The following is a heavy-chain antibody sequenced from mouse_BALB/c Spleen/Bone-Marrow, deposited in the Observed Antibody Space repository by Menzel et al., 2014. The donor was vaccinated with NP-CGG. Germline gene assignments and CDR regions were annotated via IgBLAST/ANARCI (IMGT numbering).Heavy chain of an antibody. CDR1: GFSLTSYG. Sequence: QVQLQHSGPGLVAPSQSLSIPCTVSGFSLTSYGVHWVRQPPGKVLEWLGVIWAGGSTNYNSALMSRLSISKDNSKSQVFLKMNSLQTDDTAMYYCARGSYYEGAMDYWVQGTSVTVSS. CDR3: ARGSYYEGAMDY. V-gene: IGHV2-9*02. J-gene: IGHJ4*01. D-gene: IGHD1-1*01. CDR2: IWAGGST.